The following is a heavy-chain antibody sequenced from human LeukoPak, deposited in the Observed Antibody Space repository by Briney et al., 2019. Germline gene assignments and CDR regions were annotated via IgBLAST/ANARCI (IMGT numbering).Heavy chain of an antibody. CDR3: ARGKYGGYFIDY. CDR1: GFNFNTYA. D-gene: IGHD5-12*01. V-gene: IGHV3-23*01. CDR2: ISGSGGST. Sequence: GSLRLSCAASGFNFNTYAMSWVRQAPGKGLEWVSAISGSGGSTYYADSVKGRFTISRDNAKNTVYLQMNSLRAEDTAVYYCARGKYGGYFIDYWGQGTLVTVSS. J-gene: IGHJ4*02.